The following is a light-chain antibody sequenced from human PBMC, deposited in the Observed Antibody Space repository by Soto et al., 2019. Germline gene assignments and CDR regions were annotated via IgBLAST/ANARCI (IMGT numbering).Light chain of an antibody. CDR3: QRYDDAPLT. V-gene: IGKV1-27*01. Sequence: DIQMTQSPSSLSASVGDRVTMTCRASQDISNYLVWYQQQPGKVPKLLIYAASTLHSGVPSRFSGSGSGTDFTLTISSLHPEDVGTYYCQRYDDAPLTFGGGTNVEIK. CDR1: QDISNY. CDR2: AAS. J-gene: IGKJ4*01.